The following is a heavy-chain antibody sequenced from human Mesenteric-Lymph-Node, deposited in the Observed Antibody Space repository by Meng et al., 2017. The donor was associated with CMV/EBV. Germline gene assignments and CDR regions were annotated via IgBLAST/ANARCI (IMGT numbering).Heavy chain of an antibody. D-gene: IGHD2-2*02. CDR1: GGSFSGYY. J-gene: IGHJ3*02. V-gene: IGHV4-34*01. CDR2: INHSGST. Sequence: SETLSLTCAVYGGSFSGYYWSWIRQPPGKGLEWIGEINHSGSTNYNPSLKSRVTISVDTSKNQFSLRLSSVTAADAAVYYGARHEYPASAFDIWGQGTMVTVSS. CDR3: ARHEYPASAFDI.